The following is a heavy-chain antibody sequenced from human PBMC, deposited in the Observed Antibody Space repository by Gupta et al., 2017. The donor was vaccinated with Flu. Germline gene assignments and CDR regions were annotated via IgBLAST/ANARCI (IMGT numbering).Heavy chain of an antibody. CDR2: MWYNGKDK. CDR3: ARDEDTSSRYSRFQY. D-gene: IGHD3-22*01. J-gene: IGHJ4*02. CDR1: GYRFSHYG. V-gene: IGHV3-33*01. Sequence: QVQLVESGVGVVQPGTSLRLSCAASGYRFSHYGIHWVRQAPGKGLEGVAVMWYNGKDKYYGDSVKGRFTVSRDNSKNTVYLQMDSLRVEDTAVYYCARDEDTSSRYSRFQYWGQGTLVTVSS.